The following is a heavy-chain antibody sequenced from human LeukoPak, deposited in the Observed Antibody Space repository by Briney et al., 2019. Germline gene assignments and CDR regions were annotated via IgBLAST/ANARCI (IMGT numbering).Heavy chain of an antibody. CDR2: ISSSGSTI. CDR1: GFTFSDYY. CDR3: ARDAVPYYYYYYMDV. D-gene: IGHD2-2*01. Sequence: GGSLRLSCAASGFTFSDYYMSWIRQAPGKGLEWVSYISSSGSTIYYADSVKGRFIISRDNAKNSLYLQMNSLRAEDTAVYYCARDAVPYYYYYYMDVWGKGTTVTVSS. J-gene: IGHJ6*03. V-gene: IGHV3-11*04.